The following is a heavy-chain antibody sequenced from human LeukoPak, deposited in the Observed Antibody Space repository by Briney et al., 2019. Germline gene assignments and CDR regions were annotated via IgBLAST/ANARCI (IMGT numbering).Heavy chain of an antibody. D-gene: IGHD5-24*01. CDR1: GDSVSSNTAA. CDR3: IRDREHGFNLDY. CDR2: TYYRSKWYH. Sequence: SQTLSLTRAITGDSVSSNTAAWNWIRQSPSRGLEWLGRTYYRSKWYHDYAVSVKSRITINADTSKNQFSLQLNSVTPEDTAVYYCIRDREHGFNLDYWGRGTLVTVSS. J-gene: IGHJ4*02. V-gene: IGHV6-1*01.